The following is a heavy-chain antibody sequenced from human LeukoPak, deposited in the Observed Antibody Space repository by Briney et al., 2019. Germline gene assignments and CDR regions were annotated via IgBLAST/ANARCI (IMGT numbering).Heavy chain of an antibody. D-gene: IGHD3-10*01. V-gene: IGHV4-39*07. Sequence: SETLSLTCTVSGGSISSSSYYWGWIRQPPGKGLEWIGSIYYSGSTYYNPSLKSRVTISVDTSKNQFSLKLSSVTAADTAVYYCARAGRFRFGELFTDYFDYWGQGTLVTVSS. CDR2: IYYSGST. J-gene: IGHJ4*02. CDR1: GGSISSSSYY. CDR3: ARAGRFRFGELFTDYFDY.